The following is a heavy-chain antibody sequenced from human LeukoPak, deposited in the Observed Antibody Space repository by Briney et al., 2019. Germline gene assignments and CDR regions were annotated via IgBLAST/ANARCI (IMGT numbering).Heavy chain of an antibody. CDR1: GYTFSSYA. CDR3: ARVSGWYWFDK. Sequence: GGSLRLSCSASGYTFSSYAMHLVRQAPGKGLEYVSAISSDGRITYYANSVKGRFTISRDNSKNTLYLQMGSLRVEDMAVYYCARVSGWYWFDKWGQGTLVTVSS. D-gene: IGHD6-19*01. CDR2: ISSDGRIT. V-gene: IGHV3-64*01. J-gene: IGHJ4*02.